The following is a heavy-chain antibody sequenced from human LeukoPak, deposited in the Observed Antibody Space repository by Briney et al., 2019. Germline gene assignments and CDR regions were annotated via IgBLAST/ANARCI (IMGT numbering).Heavy chain of an antibody. D-gene: IGHD2-2*01. V-gene: IGHV3-21*04. CDR2: ISSSSSYI. J-gene: IGHJ4*02. Sequence: PGGSLRLSCAASGFTFSSYSMNWVRQAPGKGLEWVSSISSSSSYIYYADSVRGRFTISRDNAKNSLYLQMNSLRAEDTALYYCAKASPYCSSTSCYLVYWGQGTLVTVSS. CDR1: GFTFSSYS. CDR3: AKASPYCSSTSCYLVY.